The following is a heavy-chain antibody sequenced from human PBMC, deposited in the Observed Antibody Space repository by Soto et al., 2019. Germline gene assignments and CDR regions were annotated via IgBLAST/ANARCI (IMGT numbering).Heavy chain of an antibody. D-gene: IGHD1-26*01. CDR1: GFTFSSYW. CDR3: ASFHGIVGAQYFDY. CDR2: IKQDGSEK. Sequence: EVQLVESGGGLVQPGGSLRLSCAASGFTFSSYWMSWVRQAPGKGLEWVANIKQDGSEKYYVDSVKGRFTISRDNAKKSLYLQMNSLRAEDTAVYYCASFHGIVGAQYFDYWGQGTLVTVSS. V-gene: IGHV3-7*05. J-gene: IGHJ4*02.